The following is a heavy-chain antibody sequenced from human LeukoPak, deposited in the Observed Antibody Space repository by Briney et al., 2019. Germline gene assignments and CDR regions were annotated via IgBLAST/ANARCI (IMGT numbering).Heavy chain of an antibody. Sequence: QTGGSLRLSCAASGFTFSAYAMTWVRQAPGKGLEWVSSMSGRDDKTYYTDSAKGRFTISRDNSRNTLYLQMNSLRAEDTALYYCARVAYDSYGHHYHDYFDYWGQGTLVTVSS. V-gene: IGHV3-23*01. CDR2: MSGRDDKT. CDR1: GFTFSAYA. CDR3: ARVAYDSYGHHYHDYFDY. J-gene: IGHJ4*02. D-gene: IGHD3-22*01.